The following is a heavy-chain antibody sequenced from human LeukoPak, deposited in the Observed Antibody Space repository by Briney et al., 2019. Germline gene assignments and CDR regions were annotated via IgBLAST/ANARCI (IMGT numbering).Heavy chain of an antibody. CDR2: ISWNSANI. CDR3: AKDKTLGVVRGVLNY. CDR1: VFIFHDYA. D-gene: IGHD3-10*01. V-gene: IGHV3-9*01. Sequence: GRSLRLSCVASVFIFHDYAMHWVRPAPGRGLEWVSGISWNSANIGYADSVKGRFTISRDNAKNSLYLQMNSLRAEDTALYYCAKDKTLGVVRGVLNYWGQGTLVTVSS. J-gene: IGHJ4*02.